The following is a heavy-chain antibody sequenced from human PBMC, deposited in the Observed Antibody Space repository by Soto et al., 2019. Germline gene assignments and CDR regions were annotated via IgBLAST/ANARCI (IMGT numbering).Heavy chain of an antibody. V-gene: IGHV3-30*18. D-gene: IGHD2-15*01. CDR1: GFTFRSYG. Sequence: SLRLSCAASGFTFRSYGMHWVRQAPGKGLEWLAVISNDGTNKYLADSVKGRLTLSRDNSRNTLSLEINNLRPEDTAVYYCGKDTLDCSGGDCPLYYYYGMDVWGQGTTVTSP. CDR3: GKDTLDCSGGDCPLYYYYGMDV. CDR2: ISNDGTNK. J-gene: IGHJ6*02.